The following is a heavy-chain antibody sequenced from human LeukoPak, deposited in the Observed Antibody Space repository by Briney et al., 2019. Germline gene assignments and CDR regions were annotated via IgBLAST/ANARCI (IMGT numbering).Heavy chain of an antibody. CDR3: ARPSEPRDYSGSGSYTY. D-gene: IGHD3-10*01. CDR2: IYYSGST. CDR1: GGSISSSSYY. J-gene: IGHJ4*02. Sequence: SETLSLTCTVSGGSISSSSYYWGWIRQPPGKGLEWIGSIYYSGSTYYNPSLKSRVTISVDTSKNQFSLKLSSVTAADTAVYYCARPSEPRDYSGSGSYTYWGQGTLVTVSS. V-gene: IGHV4-39*01.